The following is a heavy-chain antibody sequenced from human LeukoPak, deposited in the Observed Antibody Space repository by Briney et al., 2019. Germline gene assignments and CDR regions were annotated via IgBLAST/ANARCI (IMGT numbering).Heavy chain of an antibody. CDR1: GYTFTSYD. J-gene: IGHJ5*02. D-gene: IGHD6-13*01. Sequence: GASVKVSCKASGYTFTSYDINWVRQATGQGLEWMGWMNPNSGNTGYAQNFRGRVTMTKNTSISTAYMELSSLRSDDTALYYCARGHTAAAGTSYWFDPWGQGALVTVSS. V-gene: IGHV1-8*01. CDR2: MNPNSGNT. CDR3: ARGHTAAAGTSYWFDP.